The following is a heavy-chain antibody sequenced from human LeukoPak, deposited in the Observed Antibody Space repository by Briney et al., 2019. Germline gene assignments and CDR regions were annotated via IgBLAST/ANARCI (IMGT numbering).Heavy chain of an antibody. J-gene: IGHJ4*02. Sequence: SETLSLTCAVYGGSFSGYYWSWIRQPPGKGLEWIGEINHSGSTNYNPSLKSRVTISVDTSKNQFSLKLSSVTAADTAVYYRARWPKMSGSSGFDYWGQGTLVTVSS. D-gene: IGHD1-26*01. CDR1: GGSFSGYY. CDR3: ARWPKMSGSSGFDY. CDR2: INHSGST. V-gene: IGHV4-34*01.